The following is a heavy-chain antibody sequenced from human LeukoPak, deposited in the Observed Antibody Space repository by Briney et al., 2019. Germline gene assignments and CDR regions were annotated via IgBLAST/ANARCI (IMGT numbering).Heavy chain of an antibody. D-gene: IGHD6-13*01. V-gene: IGHV3-9*01. CDR2: ISWNSAGV. Sequence: GRSLRLSCEASGFTFDDYGMHWVRQAPGKGLEWVSSISWNSAGVGYVDSAKGRFTISRDNAKKTLYLQMNSLRAEDTVLYYCAKDYGYSSSWYDYWGQGTLVTVSS. CDR1: GFTFDDYG. J-gene: IGHJ4*02. CDR3: AKDYGYSSSWYDY.